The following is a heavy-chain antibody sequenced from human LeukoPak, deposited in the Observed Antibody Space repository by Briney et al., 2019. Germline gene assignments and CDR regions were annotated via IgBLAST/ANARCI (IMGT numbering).Heavy chain of an antibody. CDR3: TRDQVVTIFGVVISGMDV. CDR2: IYSGGST. V-gene: IGHV3-53*01. CDR1: RFTVSSHY. Sequence: GGSLTLSCAASRFTVSSHYMSWVRQAPGKGLEWVAVIYSGGSTYYADSVKGRFTISRDNSKNTLYLQMNSLRAEDTAVYYCTRDQVVTIFGVVISGMDVWGQGTTVTVSS. J-gene: IGHJ6*02. D-gene: IGHD3-3*01.